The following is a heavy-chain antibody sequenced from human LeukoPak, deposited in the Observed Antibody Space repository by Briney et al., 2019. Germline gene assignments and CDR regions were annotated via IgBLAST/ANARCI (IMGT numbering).Heavy chain of an antibody. CDR1: GFTFSSYA. CDR2: ISGSGGST. CDR3: AKDHGYSSSWYLGLTDY. D-gene: IGHD6-13*01. V-gene: IGHV3-23*01. J-gene: IGHJ4*02. Sequence: GGSLRLSCAASGFTFSSYAMSWVRQAPGKGLEWVSAISGSGGSTYYADSVKGRFTISRDNSKNTLYLQMNSLRAEDTAVYYCAKDHGYSSSWYLGLTDYWGQGTLVTASS.